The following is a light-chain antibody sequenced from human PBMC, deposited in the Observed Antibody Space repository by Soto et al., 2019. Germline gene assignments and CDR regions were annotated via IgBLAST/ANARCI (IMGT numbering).Light chain of an antibody. CDR3: QQSYSSAWT. V-gene: IGKV1-39*01. CDR2: GAT. CDR1: QTIRVY. Sequence: DIQMAQFPSSLSASVGERVTITCRSSQTIRVYLNWYQHRPGKAPTVLIYGATKLQSGVSPRFSGSVSGTEYTLTINSLQPEDIATYYCQQSYSSAWTFGQGTRV. J-gene: IGKJ1*01.